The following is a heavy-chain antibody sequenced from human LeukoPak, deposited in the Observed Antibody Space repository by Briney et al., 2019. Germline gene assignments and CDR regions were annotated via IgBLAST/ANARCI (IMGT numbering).Heavy chain of an antibody. CDR1: GFTFSNAW. CDR2: IKSKTDGGTT. CDR3: TTGPYYDILADNWFDP. Sequence: GGSLRLSCAASGFTFSNAWMSWVRQAPGKGLEWVGRIKSKTDGGTTDYAATVKGRFTISRDDSKNTLYLQMNSLKTEDTAVYYCTTGPYYDILADNWFDPWGQGTLVTVSS. J-gene: IGHJ5*02. V-gene: IGHV3-15*01. D-gene: IGHD3-9*01.